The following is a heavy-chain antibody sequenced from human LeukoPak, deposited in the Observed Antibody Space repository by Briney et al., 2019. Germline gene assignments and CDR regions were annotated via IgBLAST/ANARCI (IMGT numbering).Heavy chain of an antibody. J-gene: IGHJ3*01. CDR1: GGSINIYQ. CDR2: IYYSGST. CDR3: ARLGGPGNFDL. V-gene: IGHV4-59*08. Sequence: SDTLSLTCTVSGGSINIYQWSWIRQPPGKGLEWIGYIYYSGSTNYNPSLKSRVTISIDTSKNQFSLRLSSVTAADTAVYYCARLGGPGNFDLWGQGTMVTVCS. D-gene: IGHD2-15*01.